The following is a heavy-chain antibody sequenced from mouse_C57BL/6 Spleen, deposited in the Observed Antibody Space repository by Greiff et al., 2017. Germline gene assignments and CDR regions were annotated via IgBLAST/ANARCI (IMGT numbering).Heavy chain of an antibody. CDR3: ARWGDYGSSPGYYFDY. CDR2: INYDGSST. Sequence: DVMLVESEGGLVQPGSSMKLSCTASGFTFSDYYMAWVRQVPEKGLEWVANINYDGSSTYYLDSLKSRFIISRDNAKNILYLQMSSLKSEDTATYYCARWGDYGSSPGYYFDYWGQGTTLTVSS. D-gene: IGHD1-1*01. V-gene: IGHV5-16*01. J-gene: IGHJ2*01. CDR1: GFTFSDYY.